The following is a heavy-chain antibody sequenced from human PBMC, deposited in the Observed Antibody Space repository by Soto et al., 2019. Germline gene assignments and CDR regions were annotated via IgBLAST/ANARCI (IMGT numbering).Heavy chain of an antibody. Sequence: QVQLQESGPGLVKPSGTLSLTCAVSGGSISSSNWWSWVRQPPGKGLEWIGEIYHSGSTNYNPSLKSRVTISVDKSKNQFSLKLSSVTAADTAVYYCARAKYYDILTGYLPNDYWGQGTLVTVSS. CDR3: ARAKYYDILTGYLPNDY. CDR2: IYHSGST. J-gene: IGHJ4*02. V-gene: IGHV4-4*02. CDR1: GGSISSSNW. D-gene: IGHD3-9*01.